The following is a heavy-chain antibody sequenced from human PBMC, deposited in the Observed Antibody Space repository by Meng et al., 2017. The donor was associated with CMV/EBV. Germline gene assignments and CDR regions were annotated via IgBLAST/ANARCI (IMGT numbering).Heavy chain of an antibody. CDR3: ARDYPPFTMVRGVTLSDGMDV. CDR1: GFTFSSYA. V-gene: IGHV3-30*04. D-gene: IGHD3-10*01. Sequence: GESLKISCAASGFTFSSYAMHWVRQAPGKGLEWVAVISYDGSNKYYADSVKGRFIISRDKSKNTLYLQMNSLRAEDTAVYYCARDYPPFTMVRGVTLSDGMDVWGQGTTVTVSS. CDR2: ISYDGSNK. J-gene: IGHJ6*02.